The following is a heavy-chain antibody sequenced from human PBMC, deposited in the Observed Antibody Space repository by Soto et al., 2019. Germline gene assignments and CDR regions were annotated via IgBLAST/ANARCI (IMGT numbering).Heavy chain of an antibody. CDR2: IYHSGST. CDR1: GGSISSSNW. V-gene: IGHV4-4*02. Sequence: QVQLQESGPGLVKPSGTLSLTCAVSGGSISSSNWWSWVRQPPGKGLEWIGEIYHSGSTNYNPSLKRRVTISVDKSKNQFSLTLSSVTAADPAVYYCARAAMGGSSWPFDYWGQGTLVTVSS. D-gene: IGHD6-13*01. J-gene: IGHJ4*02. CDR3: ARAAMGGSSWPFDY.